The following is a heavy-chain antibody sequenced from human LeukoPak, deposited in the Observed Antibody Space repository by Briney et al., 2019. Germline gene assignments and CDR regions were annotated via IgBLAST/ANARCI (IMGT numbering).Heavy chain of an antibody. CDR2: INHSGST. D-gene: IGHD6-19*01. J-gene: IGHJ4*02. CDR1: GGSFSGYY. Sequence: PSETLSHTCAVYGGSFSGYYWSWIRQPPGKGLEWIGEINHSGSTNYNPSLKSRVTISVDTSKNQFSLKLSSVTAADTAVYYCARGSSGWYEGGTYYFDYWGQGTLVTVSS. V-gene: IGHV4-34*01. CDR3: ARGSSGWYEGGTYYFDY.